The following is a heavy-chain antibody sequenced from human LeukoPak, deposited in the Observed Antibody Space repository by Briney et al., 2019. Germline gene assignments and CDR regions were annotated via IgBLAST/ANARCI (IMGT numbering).Heavy chain of an antibody. CDR1: GYTFTSYY. CDR3: ASSPPHYYDSSGYLDY. V-gene: IGHV1-46*01. D-gene: IGHD3-22*01. Sequence: ASVKVSCKASGYTFTSYYMHWVRQAPGQGLEWMGIINPSGGSTSYAQKFQGRVTMTRDTSTSTVYMELSSLRSEDTAVYYCASSPPHYYDSSGYLDYWGQGTLVTVSS. CDR2: INPSGGST. J-gene: IGHJ4*02.